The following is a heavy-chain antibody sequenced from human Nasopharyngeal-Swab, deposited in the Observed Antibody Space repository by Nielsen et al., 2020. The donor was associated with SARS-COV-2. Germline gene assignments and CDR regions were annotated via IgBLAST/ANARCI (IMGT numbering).Heavy chain of an antibody. CDR3: ARETYYYDSRPLDY. CDR2: IYTSGST. D-gene: IGHD3-22*01. J-gene: IGHJ4*02. Sequence: SETLSLTCTVSGGSISSYYWSWTRQPAGKGLEWIGRIYTSGSTNYNPSLKSRVTMSVDTSKNQFSLKLSSVTAADTAVYYCARETYYYDSRPLDYWGQGTLVTVSS. CDR1: GGSISSYY. V-gene: IGHV4-4*07.